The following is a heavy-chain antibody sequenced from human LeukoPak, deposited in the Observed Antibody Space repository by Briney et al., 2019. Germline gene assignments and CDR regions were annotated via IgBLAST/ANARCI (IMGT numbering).Heavy chain of an antibody. CDR3: ARDRVTMVRGVIIMGYGMDV. CDR2: INHSGST. CDR1: GGSFSGYY. V-gene: IGHV4-34*01. J-gene: IGHJ6*02. D-gene: IGHD3-10*01. Sequence: ASETLSLTCAVYGGSFSGYYWSWIRQPPGKGLEWIGEINHSGSTNYNPSLKSRVTISVDTSKNQFSLKLSSVTAADTAVYYCARDRVTMVRGVIIMGYGMDVWGQGTTVTVSS.